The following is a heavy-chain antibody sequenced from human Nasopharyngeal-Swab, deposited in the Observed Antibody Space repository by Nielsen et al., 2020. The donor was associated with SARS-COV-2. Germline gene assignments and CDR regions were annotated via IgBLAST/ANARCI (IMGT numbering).Heavy chain of an antibody. D-gene: IGHD3-16*01. Sequence: GGSLRLSCAASGFTFSDYYMAWARQAPGKGREGHSYISTSYRSTDSADSVKGRFPISRDNANNLLFLQMISLRAEDTARYPCAKSVFEGAFGYYYGMDVWGQGTTVTVSS. CDR2: ISTSYRST. CDR1: GFTFSDYY. CDR3: AKSVFEGAFGYYYGMDV. V-gene: IGHV3-11*01. J-gene: IGHJ6*02.